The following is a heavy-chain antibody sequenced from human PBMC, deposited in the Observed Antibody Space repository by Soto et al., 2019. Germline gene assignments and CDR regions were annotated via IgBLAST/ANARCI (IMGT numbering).Heavy chain of an antibody. J-gene: IGHJ4*02. CDR2: ISGSDGKT. CDR3: ARWSYLDY. Sequence: GGSLRLSCAASGFSFGSYALSWVRQAPGKGLEWVSTISGSDGKTFYADSVKGRFSISRDTSQSTSYLQMNSLRADDTAMYYCARWSYLDYWGQGTRVTVSS. D-gene: IGHD3-3*01. V-gene: IGHV3-23*01. CDR1: GFSFGSYA.